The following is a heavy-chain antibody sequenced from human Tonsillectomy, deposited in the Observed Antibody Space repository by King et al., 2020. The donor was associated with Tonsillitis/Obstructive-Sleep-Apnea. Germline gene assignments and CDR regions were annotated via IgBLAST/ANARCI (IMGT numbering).Heavy chain of an antibody. D-gene: IGHD3-22*01. CDR3: ASNYYDSSGSWFDP. Sequence: VQLQQWGAGLLKPSETLSLTCAVYGGSFSGYYWSWIRQPPGKGLEWIGEINHSGSTNYNPSLKSRVTISVDTSKNQFSLKQSSGTAADTAVYYCASNYYDSSGSWFDPWGQGTLVTVSS. CDR1: GGSFSGYY. V-gene: IGHV4-34*01. CDR2: INHSGST. J-gene: IGHJ5*02.